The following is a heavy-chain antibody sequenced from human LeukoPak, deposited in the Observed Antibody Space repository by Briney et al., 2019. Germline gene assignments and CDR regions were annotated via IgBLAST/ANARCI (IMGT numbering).Heavy chain of an antibody. Sequence: ASVKVSCKASGYTFTGYYMHWVRQAPGQGLEWMGRINPNSGGTNYVQKFQGRVTMTRDTSISTAYMELSRLRSEDTAVCYCARAWEAVPGHYGVIDYWGQGTLVTVSS. D-gene: IGHD4-17*01. J-gene: IGHJ4*02. V-gene: IGHV1-2*06. CDR1: GYTFTGYY. CDR3: ARAWEAVPGHYGVIDY. CDR2: INPNSGGT.